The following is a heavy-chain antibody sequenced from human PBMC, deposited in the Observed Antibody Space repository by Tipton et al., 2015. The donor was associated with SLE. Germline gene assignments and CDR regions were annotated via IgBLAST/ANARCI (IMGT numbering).Heavy chain of an antibody. CDR2: IWYDGSNK. D-gene: IGHD3-22*01. Sequence: EWVAVIWYDGSNKYYADSVKGRFTISRDNSKNTLYLQMNSLRAEDTAVYYCAKPSDPYYYDSSGYPDYWGQGTLVTVSS. V-gene: IGHV3-33*06. CDR3: AKPSDPYYYDSSGYPDY. J-gene: IGHJ4*02.